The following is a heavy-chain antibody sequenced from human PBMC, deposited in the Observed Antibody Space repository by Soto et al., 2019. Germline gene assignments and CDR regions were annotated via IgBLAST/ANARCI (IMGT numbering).Heavy chain of an antibody. J-gene: IGHJ5*02. Sequence: QVQLQESGPGLVKPSETLSLTCTVSGGSVSSGSYYWSWIRQPPGKGLEWIGYIYYSGSTNYNPSLKSRXNITVXXSKNRFSLKLSSVTAADTAVYYCAGGRSSSKWCAPWGQGTLVTVSS. V-gene: IGHV4-61*01. CDR1: GGSVSSGSYY. CDR2: IYYSGST. CDR3: AGGRSSSKWCAP. D-gene: IGHD6-6*01.